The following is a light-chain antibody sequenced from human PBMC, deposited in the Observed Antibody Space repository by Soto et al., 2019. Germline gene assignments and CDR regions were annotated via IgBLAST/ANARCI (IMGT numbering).Light chain of an antibody. CDR3: QQLNNYPRT. J-gene: IGKJ1*01. CDR2: AAS. CDR1: QGISSY. Sequence: DIQLSQSPSFLSASVGDRVTITCRASQGISSYLACYQQKPGKAPKLLISAASALQSGVPSRFSGSGSGTEFTLTITSLQPEDFATYYCQQLNNYPRTFGQGTKV. V-gene: IGKV1-9*01.